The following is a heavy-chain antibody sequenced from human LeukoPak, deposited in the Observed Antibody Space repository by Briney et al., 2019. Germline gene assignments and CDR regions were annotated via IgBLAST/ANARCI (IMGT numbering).Heavy chain of an antibody. Sequence: PSQTLSLTCTVSCGSISSGSCYWSWIRQPAGKGLEWIGRIYTSGSTNYNPSLKSRVTISVDTSKNQFSLKLSSVTAADTAVYYCARVRGDYHCDYYYYYYMDVWGKGTTVTVSS. CDR3: ARVRGDYHCDYYYYYYMDV. V-gene: IGHV4-61*02. J-gene: IGHJ6*03. D-gene: IGHD4-17*01. CDR1: CGSISSGSCY. CDR2: IYTSGST.